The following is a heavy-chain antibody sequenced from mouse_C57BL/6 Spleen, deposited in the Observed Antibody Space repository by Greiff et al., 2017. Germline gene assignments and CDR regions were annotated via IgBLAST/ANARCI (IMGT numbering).Heavy chain of an antibody. V-gene: IGHV2-9*01. D-gene: IGHD1-1*01. CDR3: ATHYYGSSYNYAMDY. CDR2: IWGGGST. J-gene: IGHJ4*01. Sequence: VQLQQSGPGLVAPSQSLSITCTVSGFSLTSYGVDWVRQPPGKGLEWLGVIWGGGSTNYHSALMSRLSISKDNSKSQVFLKMNSLQTDDTAMDYCATHYYGSSYNYAMDYWGQGTSVTVSS. CDR1: GFSLTSYG.